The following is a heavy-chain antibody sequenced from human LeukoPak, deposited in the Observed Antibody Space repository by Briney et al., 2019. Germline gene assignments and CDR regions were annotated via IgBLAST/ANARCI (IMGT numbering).Heavy chain of an antibody. V-gene: IGHV1-2*02. CDR1: GYTFTGYY. CDR3: ARGGGYSYGL. D-gene: IGHD5-18*01. J-gene: IGHJ4*02. CDR2: INPNSGGT. Sequence: GASVKVSCKASGYTFTGYYMHWVRQAPGQGLEWMGWINPNSGGTNYAQKFQGRVTMTRDTSISTAYMGLSRLRSEDMAVYYCARGGGYSYGLWDQGTLVTVSS.